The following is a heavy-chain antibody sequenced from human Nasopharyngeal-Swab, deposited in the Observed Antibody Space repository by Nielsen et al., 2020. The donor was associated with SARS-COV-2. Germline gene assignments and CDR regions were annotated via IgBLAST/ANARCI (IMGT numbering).Heavy chain of an antibody. J-gene: IGHJ6*03. V-gene: IGHV4-38-2*01. CDR2: IYHSGST. CDR1: GYSISSGYY. Sequence: SETLSLTCAVSGYSISSGYYWGWIRQPPGQGLEWIGSIYHSGSTYYNPSLKSRVTISVDTSKNQFSLKLSSVTAADTAVYYCARRYGGWTGSYYYYMGVWGKGTTVTVSS. CDR3: ARRYGGWTGSYYYYMGV. D-gene: IGHD3/OR15-3a*01.